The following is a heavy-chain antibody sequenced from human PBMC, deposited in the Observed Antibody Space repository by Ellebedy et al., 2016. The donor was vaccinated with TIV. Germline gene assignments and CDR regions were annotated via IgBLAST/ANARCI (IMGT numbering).Heavy chain of an antibody. J-gene: IGHJ5*02. CDR1: GFTFSSYT. V-gene: IGHV3-23*01. CDR2: ISGSGGGT. D-gene: IGHD6-13*01. CDR3: AKGITAAVVEGSLFDP. Sequence: GGSLRLXCAASGFTFSSYTMMWVRQAPGKGLEWVSDISGSGGGTYYADSVKGRFTISRDNSKNTLYLQMNSLRVEDTAVYYCAKGITAAVVEGSLFDPWGQGTLVTVSS.